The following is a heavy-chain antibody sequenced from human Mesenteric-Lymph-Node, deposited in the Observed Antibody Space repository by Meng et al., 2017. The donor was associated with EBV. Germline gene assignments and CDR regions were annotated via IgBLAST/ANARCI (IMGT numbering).Heavy chain of an antibody. V-gene: IGHV4-34*01. Sequence: VQLHQSVQGLVNLLLPLSLSVPVYGGSFSDSYWTWIRQPPGKGLEWIGEVSHVSSTIYNPSLESRVTISVDTSKNQFSLKVTSVTAADTAVYYCATVGTYASNIDPWGQGTLVTVSS. CDR3: ATVGTYASNIDP. D-gene: IGHD3-16*01. J-gene: IGHJ5*02. CDR2: VSHVSST. CDR1: GGSFSDSY.